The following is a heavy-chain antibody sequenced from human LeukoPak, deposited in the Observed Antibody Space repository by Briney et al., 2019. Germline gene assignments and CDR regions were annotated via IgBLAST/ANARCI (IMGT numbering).Heavy chain of an antibody. CDR2: IKHDGSEK. D-gene: IGHD5-24*01. J-gene: IGHJ4*02. Sequence: QTGGSLRLSCAASGFTFTAYSMSWVRQAPGKGLEWVADIKHDGSEKYYVDSVKGRFTISRGNAKNSLYLQMNSLRVEDTAVYYCAKEGRSLQTYWGQGTLVTVSS. CDR1: GFTFTAYS. CDR3: AKEGRSLQTY. V-gene: IGHV3-7*03.